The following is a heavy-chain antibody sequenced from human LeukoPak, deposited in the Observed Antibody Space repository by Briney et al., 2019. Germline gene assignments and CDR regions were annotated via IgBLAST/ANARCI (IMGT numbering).Heavy chain of an antibody. CDR2: IYSGGGT. Sequence: GGSLRLSCAASGFTVSSNYMSWVRQAPGKGLEWVSVIYSGGGTYYADSVKGRFTISRDNSKNTLYLQMNSLRAEDTAVYYCARASKRWLQLRGDFDYWGQGTLVTVSS. V-gene: IGHV3-66*01. D-gene: IGHD5-24*01. J-gene: IGHJ4*02. CDR1: GFTVSSNY. CDR3: ARASKRWLQLRGDFDY.